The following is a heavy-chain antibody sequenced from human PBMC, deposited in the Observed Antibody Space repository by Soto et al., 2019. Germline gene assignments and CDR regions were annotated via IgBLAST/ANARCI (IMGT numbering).Heavy chain of an antibody. CDR1: GYTFTDYG. CDR3: ARDSGTLGVWAYFFDY. D-gene: IGHD1-1*01. J-gene: IGHJ4*02. Sequence: QVQLVQSGAEVKKPGASVKVSGKASGYTFTDYGSSWVRQAPGQGVEWMGWISGYNGNTDYAQNLPGRVTMTTDTSTSTAYMELRGLRSDDTAIFFCARDSGTLGVWAYFFDYWGQGTLVTVSS. CDR2: ISGYNGNT. V-gene: IGHV1-18*01.